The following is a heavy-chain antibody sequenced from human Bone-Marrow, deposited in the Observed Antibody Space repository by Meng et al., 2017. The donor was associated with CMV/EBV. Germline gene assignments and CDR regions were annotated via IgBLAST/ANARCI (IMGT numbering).Heavy chain of an antibody. CDR3: ARVVGEGGYGGYGY. J-gene: IGHJ4*02. CDR1: GFTFSSYS. CDR2: ISSSSSYI. V-gene: IGHV3-21*01. D-gene: IGHD5-12*01. Sequence: GESLKISCAASGFTFSSYSMNWVRQAPGKWLEWVSSISSSSSYIYYADSVKGRFTISRDNAKNSLYLQMNSLRAEDTAVYYCARVVGEGGYGGYGYWGQGTLVTVSS.